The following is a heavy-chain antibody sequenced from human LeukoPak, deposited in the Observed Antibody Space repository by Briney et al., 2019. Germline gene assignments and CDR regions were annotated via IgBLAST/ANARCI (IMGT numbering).Heavy chain of an antibody. V-gene: IGHV3-23*01. CDR1: GFTFSSYA. CDR3: ARGSTGTTRSWFDP. CDR2: ISGSGGST. J-gene: IGHJ5*02. D-gene: IGHD1-1*01. Sequence: PGGSLRLSCAASGFTFSSYAMSWVRQAPGKGLEWVSAISGSGGSTYYADSVKGRFTISRDNSKNTLYLQMNSLRAEDTAVYYCARGSTGTTRSWFDPWGQGTLVTVSS.